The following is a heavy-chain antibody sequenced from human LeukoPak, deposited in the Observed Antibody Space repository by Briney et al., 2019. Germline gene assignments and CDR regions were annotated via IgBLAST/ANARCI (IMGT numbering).Heavy chain of an antibody. CDR2: ISAYNGNT. D-gene: IGHD4-17*01. J-gene: IGHJ4*02. CDR3: ARAVLLRLLDY. Sequence: EASVKVSCKASGYTFTSYDINWVRQAPGQGLEWMGWISAYNGNTNYAQKLQGRVTMTTDTSASTAYMELSSLRSEDTAVYYCARAVLLRLLDYWGQGTLVTVSS. V-gene: IGHV1-18*01. CDR1: GYTFTSYD.